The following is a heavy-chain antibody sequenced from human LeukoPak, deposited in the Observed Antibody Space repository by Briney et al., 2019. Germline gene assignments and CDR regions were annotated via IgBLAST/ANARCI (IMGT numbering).Heavy chain of an antibody. D-gene: IGHD3-10*01. CDR3: ATRGSWPDYFDY. J-gene: IGHJ4*02. Sequence: SVKVSCKASGGTFSSYAISWVRQAPGQGLEWMGGIIPIFGTANYAQKFQGRVTITADKSTSTAYMELSSLRSEDTAVYYCATRGSWPDYFDYWGQGTLVTVSS. CDR2: IIPIFGTA. V-gene: IGHV1-69*06. CDR1: GGTFSSYA.